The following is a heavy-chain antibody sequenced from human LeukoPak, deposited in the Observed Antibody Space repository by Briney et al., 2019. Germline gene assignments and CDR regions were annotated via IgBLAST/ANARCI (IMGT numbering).Heavy chain of an antibody. CDR3: ARGLTTASDY. CDR2: IDHRRST. CDR1: GGSFSGYY. Sequence: SDTLSLTCAVYGGSFSGYYWTWIRQPPGKGLEWIGEIDHRRSTNYYPSLKSRVTISVDTSKNQFSLKLSSVTAADTAVYYCARGLTTASDYWGQGTLVTVSS. D-gene: IGHD3-9*01. J-gene: IGHJ4*02. V-gene: IGHV4-34*01.